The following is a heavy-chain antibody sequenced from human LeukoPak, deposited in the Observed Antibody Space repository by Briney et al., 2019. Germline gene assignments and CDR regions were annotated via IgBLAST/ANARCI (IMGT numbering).Heavy chain of an antibody. Sequence: PSETLSLTCTVSGGSITSTSYYWGWIRQPPGKGLEWIGTISYIGSPYYNPSLKSRVTISLHTSKNQFSLNLSSVTAADTAVYYCARDRRFYYGSGSPDAFDIWGQGTMVTVSS. V-gene: IGHV4-39*07. D-gene: IGHD3-10*01. CDR1: GGSITSTSYY. J-gene: IGHJ3*02. CDR2: ISYIGSP. CDR3: ARDRRFYYGSGSPDAFDI.